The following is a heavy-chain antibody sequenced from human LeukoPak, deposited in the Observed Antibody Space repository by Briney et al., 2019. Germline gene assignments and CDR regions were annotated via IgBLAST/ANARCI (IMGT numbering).Heavy chain of an antibody. CDR1: GFTFSSYE. Sequence: GGSLRLSCAASGFTFSSYEMNWVRRAPGKGLEWVSYITSGGSTIYYADSVKGRFTISRDNSKNTLYLQMNSLRAEDTAVYYCARGPSGYHNTGGQGTLVTVSS. CDR3: ARGPSGYHNT. D-gene: IGHD5-12*01. CDR2: ITSGGSTI. V-gene: IGHV3-48*03. J-gene: IGHJ4*02.